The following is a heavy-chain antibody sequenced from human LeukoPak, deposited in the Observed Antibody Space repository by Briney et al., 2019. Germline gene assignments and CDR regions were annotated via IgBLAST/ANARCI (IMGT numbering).Heavy chain of an antibody. CDR1: GFTFSDYS. D-gene: IGHD3-9*01. CDR3: ARDRDWASDY. Sequence: GGSLRLSCAASGFTFSDYSMNWVRQAPGKGLEWVSYISGSGSPTDYPDSVKGRFTISRDNAKNSLYLQMNSLRAEDTAVYYCARDRDWASDYWGQGTLVTVSS. V-gene: IGHV3-48*04. CDR2: ISGSGSPT. J-gene: IGHJ4*02.